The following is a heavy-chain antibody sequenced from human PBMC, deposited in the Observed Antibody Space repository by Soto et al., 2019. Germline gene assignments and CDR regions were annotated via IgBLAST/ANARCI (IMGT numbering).Heavy chain of an antibody. CDR2: IYYSGST. Sequence: SETLSLTCTVSGGSISSSSYYWGWIRQPPGKGLEWIGSIYYSGSTYYNPSLKSRVTISVDTSKNQFSLKLSSVTAADTAVYYCARGVHSGYGYYYYMDVWGKGTTVTVSS. CDR1: GGSISSSSYY. D-gene: IGHD5-12*01. V-gene: IGHV4-39*01. CDR3: ARGVHSGYGYYYYMDV. J-gene: IGHJ6*03.